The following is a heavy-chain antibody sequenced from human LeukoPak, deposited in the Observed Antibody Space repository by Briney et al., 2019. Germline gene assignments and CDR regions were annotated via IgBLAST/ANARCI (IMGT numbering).Heavy chain of an antibody. J-gene: IGHJ5*02. CDR3: ARGEDFLGGVVDR. V-gene: IGHV4-34*01. CDR1: GGSLSGYY. Sequence: SETLSLTCAVSGGSLSGYYWSWIRQSPGKGLEWIGEINYSGSTNYNPPLKSRVVFSVDTSKNQFSLKMSSVTAADSAVYYCARGEDFLGGVVDRWGQGSLVTVSS. D-gene: IGHD3-3*01. CDR2: INYSGST.